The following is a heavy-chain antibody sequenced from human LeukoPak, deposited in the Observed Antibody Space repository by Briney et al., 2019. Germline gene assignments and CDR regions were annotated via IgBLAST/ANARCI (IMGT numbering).Heavy chain of an antibody. D-gene: IGHD2-15*01. CDR3: ARSRGRDFDY. V-gene: IGHV4-61*02. J-gene: IGHJ4*02. CDR2: IYTSGST. Sequence: SETLSPTCTVSGGSISSGSYYWSWIRQPAGKGLEWIGRIYTSGSTNYNPSLRSRVTISVDTSKDQFSLKLSSVTAADTAVYYCARSRGRDFDYWGQGTLVTVSS. CDR1: GGSISSGSYY.